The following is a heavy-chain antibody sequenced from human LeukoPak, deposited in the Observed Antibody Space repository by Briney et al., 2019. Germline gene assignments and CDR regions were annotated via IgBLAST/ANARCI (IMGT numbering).Heavy chain of an antibody. Sequence: PGESLRLSCAASGFTFSSYWMHWVRQAPGKGLVWVSCINSDGSSTSYADSVKGRFTISRDNAKNTLYLQMNSLRAEDTAVYYCARDPAPDYDFWSGYYFYYYYYMDVWGKGTTVTVSS. J-gene: IGHJ6*03. V-gene: IGHV3-74*01. CDR1: GFTFSSYW. D-gene: IGHD3-3*01. CDR2: INSDGSST. CDR3: ARDPAPDYDFWSGYYFYYYYYMDV.